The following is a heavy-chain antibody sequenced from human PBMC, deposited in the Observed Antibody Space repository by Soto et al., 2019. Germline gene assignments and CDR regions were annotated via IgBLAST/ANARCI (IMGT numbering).Heavy chain of an antibody. CDR2: ISYDGSNK. V-gene: IGHV3-30*18. Sequence: QVQLVESGGGVVQPGRSLRLSCAASGFTFSSYGMHWVRQAPGKGPEWVAVISYDGSNKYYTDSVKGRFTISRDTSKNTLYLQINSLRAEDTAVYYCAKTKEGVWYYFESCVQGTLVTVSS. CDR1: GFTFSSYG. D-gene: IGHD6-19*01. CDR3: AKTKEGVWYYFES. J-gene: IGHJ4*02.